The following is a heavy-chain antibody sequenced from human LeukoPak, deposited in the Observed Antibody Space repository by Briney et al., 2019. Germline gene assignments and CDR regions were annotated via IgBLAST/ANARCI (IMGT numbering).Heavy chain of an antibody. CDR1: GFTFSVYA. D-gene: IGHD2-15*01. CDR2: LSGSGDNR. CDR3: AKGYCSGGSCDLRSYY. J-gene: IGHJ4*02. Sequence: GGSLRLSCAASGFTFSVYAMKWVREAPGKGLEWVSTLSGSGDNRYYGDSVQGRFTISRENSKNTLYLQLNSLRAEDTALYYCAKGYCSGGSCDLRSYYWGQGTLVTVSS. V-gene: IGHV3-23*01.